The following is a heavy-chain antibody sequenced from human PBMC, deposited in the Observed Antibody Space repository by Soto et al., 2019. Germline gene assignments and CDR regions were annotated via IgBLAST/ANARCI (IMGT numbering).Heavy chain of an antibody. CDR1: GGSVSIGSYY. D-gene: IGHD1-26*01. Sequence: QLQLQESGPGLVNPSETLSLTCTVSGGSVSIGSYYWGWIRQPPGKGLEWIGSISYSGSTYYNPSLKSRLTISVDMSKNQFSLKLSSVTAADSAVYYCTRRLSGTYYPANIDYWGQGTVVTVSS. CDR3: TRRLSGTYYPANIDY. CDR2: ISYSGST. V-gene: IGHV4-39*01. J-gene: IGHJ4*02.